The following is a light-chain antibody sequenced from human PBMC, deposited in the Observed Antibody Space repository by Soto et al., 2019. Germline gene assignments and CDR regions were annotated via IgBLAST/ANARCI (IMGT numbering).Light chain of an antibody. CDR1: SSNIGAGYD. Sequence: QSVLTQLPSVSGAPGQRVTISCTGSSSNIGAGYDVQWYQQLPGTAPKLLIYGNMNRPSGVPDRFSGSKSGTSASLAITGLQAEDEADYYCHSYDSSLSAVVFGGGTKVTVL. CDR3: HSYDSSLSAVV. V-gene: IGLV1-40*01. CDR2: GNM. J-gene: IGLJ2*01.